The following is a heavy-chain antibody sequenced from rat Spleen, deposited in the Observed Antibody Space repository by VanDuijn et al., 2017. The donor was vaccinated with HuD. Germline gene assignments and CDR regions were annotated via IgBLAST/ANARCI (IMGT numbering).Heavy chain of an antibody. D-gene: IGHD4-3*01. CDR2: ISYDGSST. V-gene: IGHV5-29*01. CDR3: ARHNSGYGVMDA. Sequence: EVQLVESDGGLVQPGRSMKLSCADSGFTFSDYGMAWVRQAPTRGLEWVASISYDGSSTYYRDSVKGRFTISRDNAKSTLYLQMDSLRSEDTATYYCARHNSGYGVMDAWGQGASVTVSS. J-gene: IGHJ4*01. CDR1: GFTFSDYG.